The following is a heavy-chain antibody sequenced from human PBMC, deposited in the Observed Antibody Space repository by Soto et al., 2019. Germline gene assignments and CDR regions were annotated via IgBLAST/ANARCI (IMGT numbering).Heavy chain of an antibody. V-gene: IGHV3-13*04. CDR2: IGTAGDT. CDR3: ARSPPGGYHYYYGMDV. CDR1: GFTFSSYD. Sequence: EVQLVESGGGLVQPGVSLRLSCAASGFTFSSYDMQWVRQATGKGLECVSAIGTAGDTYYPGSVKGRFTISIENAKNSLYLQMNSLRAGDTAVYYCARSPPGGYHYYYGMDVWGQGTTVTGSS. D-gene: IGHD3-22*01. J-gene: IGHJ6*02.